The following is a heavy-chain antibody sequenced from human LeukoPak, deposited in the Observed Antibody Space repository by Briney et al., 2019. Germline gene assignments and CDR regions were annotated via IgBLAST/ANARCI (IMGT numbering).Heavy chain of an antibody. V-gene: IGHV1-2*02. J-gene: IGHJ4*02. CDR3: ARDVLTTFGYFSAAVDF. CDR2: ISPSSGGT. CDR1: GYTFTDYY. Sequence: GASVKVSCKASGYTFTDYYMHWVRQAPGQGLEWMGWISPSSGGTNYAQKFQGRVTMTRDTSTGTAYMELSRLRSDDTAMYYCARDVLTTFGYFSAAVDFWGQGTLVTVSS. D-gene: IGHD3-10*02.